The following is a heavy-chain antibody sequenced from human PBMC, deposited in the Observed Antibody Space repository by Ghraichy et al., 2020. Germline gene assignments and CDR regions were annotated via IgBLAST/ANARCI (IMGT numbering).Heavy chain of an antibody. CDR1: GLIFGSYW. CDR2: INQDGREK. CDR3: SSGDTFDI. D-gene: IGHD3-10*01. V-gene: IGHV3-7*03. J-gene: IGHJ3*02. Sequence: LSLTCAASGLIFGSYWMTWVRQAPGKGLEWVANINQDGREKYYVGSVKGRFTISRDNAKNSLYLQMNSLSAEDTAVYYCSSGDTFDIWGRGTMVTVSS.